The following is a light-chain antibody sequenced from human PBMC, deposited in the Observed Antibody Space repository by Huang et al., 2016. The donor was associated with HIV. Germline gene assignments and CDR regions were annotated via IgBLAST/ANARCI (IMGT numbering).Light chain of an antibody. V-gene: IGKV3-11*01. J-gene: IGKJ1*01. CDR2: DAS. CDR3: QQRNNWPPWT. Sequence: EIVLTQSPATLSLSPGEGATLSCRASQSSGSYFAWYQQRPGQAPRLLHYDASIRATGIPARFSGRGSGTDFTLTISSLEPEDCAVYYCQQRNNWPPWTFGQGTKVELK. CDR1: QSSGSY.